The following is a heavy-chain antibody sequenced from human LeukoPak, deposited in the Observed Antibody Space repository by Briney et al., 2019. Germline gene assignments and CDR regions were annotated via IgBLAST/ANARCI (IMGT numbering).Heavy chain of an antibody. CDR1: GGSISSHY. CDR2: IYYSGST. J-gene: IGHJ5*02. D-gene: IGHD3-3*01. Sequence: SETLSLTCTVSGGSISSHYWSWIRQPPGKGPEWIGYIYYSGSTNYNPSLKSRVTISVDTSKNQFSLKLSSVTAADTAVYYCARDFVEYYDFWSGYSSWFDPWGQVTLVTVSS. CDR3: ARDFVEYYDFWSGYSSWFDP. V-gene: IGHV4-59*11.